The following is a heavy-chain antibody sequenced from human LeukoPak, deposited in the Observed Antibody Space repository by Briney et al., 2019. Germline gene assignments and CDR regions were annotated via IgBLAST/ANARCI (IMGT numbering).Heavy chain of an antibody. CDR3: ARVGRGYDRHFDY. V-gene: IGHV1-69*02. Sequence: AVKVSFKASGGTFSSYTIRWVRRAPGQGVEWRGRIIPILGIANYSQKFEGRVTITADKSTKTAYMELSSLRSEDTAVYYCARVGRGYDRHFDYWGQGTLVTVSS. CDR2: IIPILGIA. J-gene: IGHJ4*02. CDR1: GGTFSSYT. D-gene: IGHD5-12*01.